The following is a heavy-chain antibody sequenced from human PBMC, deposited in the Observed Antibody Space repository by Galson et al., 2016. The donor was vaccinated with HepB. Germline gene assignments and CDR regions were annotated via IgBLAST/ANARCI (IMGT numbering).Heavy chain of an antibody. CDR2: VSAFNGNR. CDR3: ARAHAVASDYYFDY. CDR1: GYTFSSYG. D-gene: IGHD6-19*01. J-gene: IGHJ4*02. V-gene: IGHV1-18*01. Sequence: SVKVSCKASGYTFSSYGISWVRQAPGQGLEWVGWVSAFNGNRNYAQKLQGRVTMTTDTSTSTAYMELRSLRSDDTAVYYCARAHAVASDYYFDYWGQGTLLSVSS.